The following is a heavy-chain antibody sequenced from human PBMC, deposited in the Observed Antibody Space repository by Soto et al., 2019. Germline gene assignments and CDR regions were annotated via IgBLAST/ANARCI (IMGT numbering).Heavy chain of an antibody. D-gene: IGHD3-22*01. CDR3: TTDDSDDSSGYYSDFVDY. CDR1: GFTFSNAW. CDR2: IKSKTDGGTT. Sequence: EVQLVESGGGLVKPGGSLRLSCAASGFTFSNAWMSWVRQAPGKGLEWVGRIKSKTDGGTTDYAAPVKGRFTISRDDSKNTLYLQMNSLKTEDTAVYYCTTDDSDDSSGYYSDFVDYWGQGTLVTVSS. J-gene: IGHJ4*02. V-gene: IGHV3-15*01.